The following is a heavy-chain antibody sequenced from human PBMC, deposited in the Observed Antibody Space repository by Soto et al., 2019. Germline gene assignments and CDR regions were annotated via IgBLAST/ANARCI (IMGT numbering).Heavy chain of an antibody. D-gene: IGHD6-13*01. CDR2: ISSSSSYT. CDR3: ARIIAAAGGRRNFDL. V-gene: IGHV3-11*05. CDR1: GFTFSDYY. J-gene: IGHJ2*01. Sequence: QVQLVESGGGLVKPGGSLRLFCAASGFTFSDYYMSWIRQARGKGLEWVSYISSSSSYTNYADSVKGRFTISRDNAKNSLYLQMNSLRAEDTAVYYCARIIAAAGGRRNFDLWGRGTLVTVSS.